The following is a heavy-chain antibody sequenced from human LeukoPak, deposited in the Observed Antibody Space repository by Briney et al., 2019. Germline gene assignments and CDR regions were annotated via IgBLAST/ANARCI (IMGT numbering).Heavy chain of an antibody. CDR1: GGSFSGYY. J-gene: IGHJ4*02. D-gene: IGHD3-22*01. CDR3: ARGHRGVTMIVVVPERFDH. V-gene: IGHV4-34*01. Sequence: PSETLSLTCAVYGGSFSGYYWSWIRQPPGKGLEWIGEINHSGSTNYNPSLKSRVTISVDTSKNQFSLKLSSVAAADTAVYYCARGHRGVTMIVVVPERFDHWGQGTLVTVSS. CDR2: INHSGST.